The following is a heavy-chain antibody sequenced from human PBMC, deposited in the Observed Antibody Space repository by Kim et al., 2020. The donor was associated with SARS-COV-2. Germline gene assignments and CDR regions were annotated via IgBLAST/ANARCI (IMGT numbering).Heavy chain of an antibody. V-gene: IGHV1-8*01. CDR1: GYTFTSYD. CDR2: MNPNSGNT. CDR3: ARGSKAVAVDY. J-gene: IGHJ4*02. D-gene: IGHD6-19*01. Sequence: ASVKDSCKASGYTFTSYDINWVRQDTGQGLEWMGWMNPNSGNTGYAQKFQGRVTMTRNTSISTAYMELSSLRSEDTAVYYCARGSKAVAVDYWGQGTLVTVSS.